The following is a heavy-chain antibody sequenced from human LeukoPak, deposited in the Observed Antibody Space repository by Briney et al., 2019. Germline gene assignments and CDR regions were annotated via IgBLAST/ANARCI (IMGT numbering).Heavy chain of an antibody. V-gene: IGHV4-59*01. CDR2: IYYSGST. Sequence: TPSETLSLTCAVSGGSISSYYWSWLRQPAGKGLEGIGDIYYSGSTNYNPSLKSRVIISADTSKNQFSLKLSSVTAADTAVYYCARGKCDRSAYCPPDYWGQGTLVTVSS. CDR1: GGSISSYY. CDR3: ARGKCDRSAYCPPDY. J-gene: IGHJ4*02. D-gene: IGHD3-22*01.